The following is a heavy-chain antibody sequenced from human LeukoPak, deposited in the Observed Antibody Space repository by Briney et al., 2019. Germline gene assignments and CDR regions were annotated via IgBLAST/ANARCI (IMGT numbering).Heavy chain of an antibody. CDR3: ATGGLTHCSAGSCYSLYDRRHDY. J-gene: IGHJ4*02. D-gene: IGHD2-15*01. Sequence: GGSLRLSCAACGFTFHNYDMSWVRQAPGKGLEWVSAISGGGTGTYYADPVKGRFTISRDNSKNTLDLQMNSRRAEDTAVYYCATGGLTHCSAGSCYSLYDRRHDYWGQGTLVTVSS. V-gene: IGHV3-23*01. CDR1: GFTFHNYD. CDR2: ISGGGTGT.